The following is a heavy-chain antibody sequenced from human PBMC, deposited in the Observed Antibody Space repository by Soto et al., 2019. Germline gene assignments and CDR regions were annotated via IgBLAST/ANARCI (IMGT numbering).Heavy chain of an antibody. Sequence: EVQLLESGGGLVQPGGSLRLSCAASGFTFSSYAMSWVRQAPGKGLEWVSAISGSGGSTYYADSVKGRFTISRDNSKNTLYLQMNSLSAEDTAVYYCANDYGLTGTKSSYYFDYWGQGTLVTVSS. CDR1: GFTFSSYA. CDR2: ISGSGGST. V-gene: IGHV3-23*01. J-gene: IGHJ4*02. D-gene: IGHD1-7*01. CDR3: ANDYGLTGTKSSYYFDY.